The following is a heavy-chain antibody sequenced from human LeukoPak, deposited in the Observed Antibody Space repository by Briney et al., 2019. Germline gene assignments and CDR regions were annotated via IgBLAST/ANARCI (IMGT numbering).Heavy chain of an antibody. Sequence: SETLSLTCTVSGGSISSYYWSWIRQPAGKGLEWIGRIHTSGSTNYNSSLKSRVTMSADTSKNQFSLKLSSVTAADTAVYYCARDQYYYDSSGHGRFDPWGQGTLVTVSS. J-gene: IGHJ5*02. CDR3: ARDQYYYDSSGHGRFDP. V-gene: IGHV4-4*07. D-gene: IGHD3-22*01. CDR2: IHTSGST. CDR1: GGSISSYY.